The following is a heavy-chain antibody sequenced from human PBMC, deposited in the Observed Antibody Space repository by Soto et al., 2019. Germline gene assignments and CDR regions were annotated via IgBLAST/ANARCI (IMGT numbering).Heavy chain of an antibody. D-gene: IGHD6-19*01. CDR1: GFTFSSYA. V-gene: IGHV3-30-3*01. J-gene: IGHJ6*02. Sequence: GGSLRLSCAASGFTFSSYAMHWVRQAPGKGLEWVAVISYDGSNKYYADSVKGRFTISRDNSKKTLYLQMNGLRAEDTVVYYCAREAPGSGWSDYYYGMDVWGQEATVTVSS. CDR2: ISYDGSNK. CDR3: AREAPGSGWSDYYYGMDV.